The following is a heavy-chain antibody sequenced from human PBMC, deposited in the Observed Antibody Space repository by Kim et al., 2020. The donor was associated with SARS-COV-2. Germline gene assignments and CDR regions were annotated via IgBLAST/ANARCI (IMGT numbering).Heavy chain of an antibody. CDR2: GRT. CDR3: ARGDGYDDY. V-gene: IGHV4-34*04. D-gene: IGHD5-12*01. Sequence: GRTPHNPSLKRRATISVAQPNNQFSLKLSAVTAADTAVYYCARGDGYDDYWGQGTLVTVSS. J-gene: IGHJ4*02.